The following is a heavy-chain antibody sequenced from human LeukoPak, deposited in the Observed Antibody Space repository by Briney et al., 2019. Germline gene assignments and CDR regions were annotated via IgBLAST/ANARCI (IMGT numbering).Heavy chain of an antibody. V-gene: IGHV1-69*13. J-gene: IGHJ4*02. CDR1: GGTFSSYA. Sequence: GASVKVSCKASGGTFSSYAISWVRQAPGQGLEWMGGIIPIFGTANYAQKFQGRVTITADEPTSTAYMELSSLRSEDTAVYYCARGYCSGGSCPQGYWGQGTLVTVSS. CDR3: ARGYCSGGSCPQGY. D-gene: IGHD2-15*01. CDR2: IIPIFGTA.